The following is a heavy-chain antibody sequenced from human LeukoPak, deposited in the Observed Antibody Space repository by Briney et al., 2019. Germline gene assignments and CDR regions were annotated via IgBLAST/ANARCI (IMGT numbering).Heavy chain of an antibody. CDR1: GFTFSSYA. V-gene: IGHV3-30*04. CDR3: AKGTKILYSSSWYYFDY. CDR2: ISYDGSNK. Sequence: GGSLRLSCAASGFTFSSYAMHWVRQAPGKGLEWVAVISYDGSNKYYADSVKGRFTISRDNSKNTLYLQMNSLRAEDTALYYCAKGTKILYSSSWYYFDYWGQGTLVTVSS. D-gene: IGHD6-13*01. J-gene: IGHJ4*02.